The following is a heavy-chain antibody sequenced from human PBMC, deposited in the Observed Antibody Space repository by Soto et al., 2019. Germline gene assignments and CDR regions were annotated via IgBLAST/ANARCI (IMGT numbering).Heavy chain of an antibody. J-gene: IGHJ6*02. V-gene: IGHV4-34*01. CDR2: INHSGST. CDR1: GGSFSGYY. CDR3: ARGTPHLRYPPRGMDV. Sequence: QVQLQQWGAGLLKPSETLSLTCAVYGGSFSGYYWSWIRQPPGKGLEWIGEINHSGSTNYNPSLKRRVTISVDTSENQFSLKLSSVTAADTAVYYCARGTPHLRYPPRGMDVWGQGTTVTVSS. D-gene: IGHD3-9*01.